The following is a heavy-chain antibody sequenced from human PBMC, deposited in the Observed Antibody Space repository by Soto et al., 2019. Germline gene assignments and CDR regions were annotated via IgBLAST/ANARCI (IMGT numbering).Heavy chain of an antibody. V-gene: IGHV4-30-4*01. J-gene: IGHJ4*02. Sequence: SETLSLTCTVSGGSISSGDYYWSWIRQPPGKGLEWIGYIYYSGSTYYNPSLKSRVTISVDTSKNQFSLKLSSVTAADTAVYYCARTVISGLYFDYWGQGTLVTVS. D-gene: IGHD2-21*01. CDR1: GGSISSGDYY. CDR2: IYYSGST. CDR3: ARTVISGLYFDY.